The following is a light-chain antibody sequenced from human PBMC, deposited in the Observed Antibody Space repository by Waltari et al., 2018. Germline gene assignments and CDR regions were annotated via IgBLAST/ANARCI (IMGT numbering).Light chain of an antibody. CDR1: SNDVGIHNF. V-gene: IGLV2-14*03. Sequence: QSALTQPASVSGSPGQSITVSCTGISNDVGIHNFVSWYQHHPGKAPKAVIYDVSYRPSGVSDRFAGSKSGNTASLTISGLQAEDEADYYCSSYTSNNAMFGGGTKLTVL. J-gene: IGLJ3*02. CDR3: SSYTSNNAM. CDR2: DVS.